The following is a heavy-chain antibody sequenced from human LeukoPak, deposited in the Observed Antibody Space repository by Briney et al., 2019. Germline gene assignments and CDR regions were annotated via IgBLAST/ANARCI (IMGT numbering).Heavy chain of an antibody. CDR1: GFTFSSYA. Sequence: PGGSLRLSCAASGFTFSSYAMSWVRQAPGKGLEWVSAISGSGGSTYYADSVKGRFTISRDNSKNTLYLQMNSLRAEDTAVYYCAKDRSTLYDSSGYYRGSYYYYMDVWGKGTTVTVSS. CDR3: AKDRSTLYDSSGYYRGSYYYYMDV. J-gene: IGHJ6*03. V-gene: IGHV3-23*01. D-gene: IGHD3-22*01. CDR2: ISGSGGST.